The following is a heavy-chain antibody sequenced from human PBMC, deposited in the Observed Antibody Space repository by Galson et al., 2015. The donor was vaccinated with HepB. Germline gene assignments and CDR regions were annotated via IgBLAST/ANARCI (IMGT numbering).Heavy chain of an antibody. J-gene: IGHJ6*02. Sequence: AVKVGGKAAGYTFTGYYRHWVRQAPGQGLEWMGWIKANSGGANYAQKLQGRVTMTRDTSISTASMELSRLRSDDTAVDYCARDEEAILWSGDKTCMDVWGQGTPVTVSS. CDR2: IKANSGGA. CDR3: ARDEEAILWSGDKTCMDV. V-gene: IGHV1-2*02. D-gene: IGHD3-10*01. CDR1: GYTFTGYY.